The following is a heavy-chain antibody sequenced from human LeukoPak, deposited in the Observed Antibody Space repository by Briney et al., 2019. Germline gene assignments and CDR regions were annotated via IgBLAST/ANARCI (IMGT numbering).Heavy chain of an antibody. CDR2: INHSGST. D-gene: IGHD4-23*01. V-gene: IGHV4-34*01. J-gene: IGHJ3*02. CDR1: GGSFSGYY. Sequence: SETLSLTCAVYGGSFSGYYWSWIRQPPGKGQGWIGEINHSGSTNYNPSLKSRVTISVDTSKNQFSLKLSSVTAADTAVYYCARTTVVTPSAFDIWGQGTMVTVSS. CDR3: ARTTVVTPSAFDI.